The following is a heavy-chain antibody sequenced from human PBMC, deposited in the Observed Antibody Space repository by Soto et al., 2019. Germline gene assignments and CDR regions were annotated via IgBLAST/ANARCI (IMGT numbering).Heavy chain of an antibody. J-gene: IGHJ4*02. D-gene: IGHD6-19*01. Sequence: EASVKVSCKASGGTFSSYTISWVRQAPGQGLEWMGRIIPILGIANYAQKFQGRVTITADKSTSTAYMELSSLRSEDTAVYYCARSRSHTLIAVAGIFDYWGQGTLVTVSS. CDR2: IIPILGIA. V-gene: IGHV1-69*02. CDR1: GGTFSSYT. CDR3: ARSRSHTLIAVAGIFDY.